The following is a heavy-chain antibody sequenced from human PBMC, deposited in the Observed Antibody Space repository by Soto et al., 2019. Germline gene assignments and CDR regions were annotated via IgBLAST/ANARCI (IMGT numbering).Heavy chain of an antibody. V-gene: IGHV4-59*08. CDR1: GGSISSYY. J-gene: IGHJ3*02. CDR3: ARHGITGGYYDAFDI. D-gene: IGHD1-26*01. CDR2: IYYSGST. Sequence: SSETLSLTCTVSGGSISSYYWSWIRQPPGKGLEWIGYIYYSGSTNYNPSLKSRVTISVDTSKNQFSLKLSSVTAADTAVYYCARHGITGGYYDAFDIWGQGTMVTVSS.